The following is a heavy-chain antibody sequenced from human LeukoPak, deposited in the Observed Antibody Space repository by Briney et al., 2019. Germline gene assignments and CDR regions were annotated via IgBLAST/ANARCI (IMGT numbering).Heavy chain of an antibody. D-gene: IGHD3-22*01. Sequence: PSETLSLTCTVSGGSISSYYWSWIRQPPGKGLEWIGYIYYSGSINYNPSLKSRVTISVDTSKNQFSLKLSSVTAADTAMYYCARRVYYDSSGYSGFDYWGQGTLVTVSS. V-gene: IGHV4-59*01. CDR2: IYYSGSI. CDR1: GGSISSYY. J-gene: IGHJ4*02. CDR3: ARRVYYDSSGYSGFDY.